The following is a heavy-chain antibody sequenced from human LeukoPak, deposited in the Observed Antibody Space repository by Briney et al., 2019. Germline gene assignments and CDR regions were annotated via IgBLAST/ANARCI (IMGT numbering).Heavy chain of an antibody. CDR3: TRGYYYDSFSFDI. J-gene: IGHJ3*02. CDR1: GFSLSTSRMG. Sequence: SGPTLLHPPPPLTLTSTFSGFSLSTSRMGVGWIRQPPVKALEWLPLIYWHDDKRYTPSLKSRLTITNDTSNNQAALTMTNMTPVDTGTYYCTRGYYYDSFSFDIWGQGTMVTVSS. V-gene: IGHV2-5*04. CDR2: IYWHDDK. D-gene: IGHD3-22*01.